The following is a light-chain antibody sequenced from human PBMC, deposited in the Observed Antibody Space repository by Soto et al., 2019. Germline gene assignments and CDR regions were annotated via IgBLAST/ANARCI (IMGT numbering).Light chain of an antibody. V-gene: IGKV4-1*01. CDR3: QQYYSTPPT. Sequence: DIVMTQSPDSLAVSLGERATINCKSSQSVLYSSNNKNYLAWYQQKPGQPPKLLIDWASTRESGVPDRFSGSGSGTDFTLTISSLQAEDVAVYYCQQYYSTPPTFGPGTKVDIK. J-gene: IGKJ3*01. CDR1: QSVLYSSNNKNY. CDR2: WAS.